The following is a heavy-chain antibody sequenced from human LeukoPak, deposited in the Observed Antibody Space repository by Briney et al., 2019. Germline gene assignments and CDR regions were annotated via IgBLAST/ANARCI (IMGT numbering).Heavy chain of an antibody. CDR1: GFTFEDYG. CDR3: ARRAGDSSHPYDY. V-gene: IGHV3-53*01. J-gene: IGHJ4*02. CDR2: IYSGGST. Sequence: GGSLRLSCAASGFTFEDYGMSWVRQAPGKGLEWVSLIYSGGSTYYTDSVKGRFTISSNNSNNTLYHQMNNIRTDDTAVYYCARRAGDSSHPYDYWGQGILVTVSS. D-gene: IGHD2-21*01.